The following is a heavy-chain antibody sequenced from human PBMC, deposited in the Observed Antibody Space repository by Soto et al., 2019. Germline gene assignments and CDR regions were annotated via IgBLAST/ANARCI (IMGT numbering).Heavy chain of an antibody. Sequence: EVQLVESGGGLVQPGGSLRLSCTASGFTFSDYSMNWVRHAPGKGLEWVSYISSSSGTIHYADSVKGRFTISRDNAKSSLFLHMNSLRAEDTAVYSCARALKQGRTTRLGMDVWGNGTTVTVSS. CDR2: ISSSSGTI. V-gene: IGHV3-48*01. CDR1: GFTFSDYS. J-gene: IGHJ6*03. CDR3: ARALKQGRTTRLGMDV.